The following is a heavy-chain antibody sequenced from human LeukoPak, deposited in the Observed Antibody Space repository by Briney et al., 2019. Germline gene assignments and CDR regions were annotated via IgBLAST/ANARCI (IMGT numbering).Heavy chain of an antibody. CDR1: GFTFSSYG. Sequence: GGSLRLSCAAAGFTFSSYGMHWVRQAPGKGLEWVAVISYDGSNKYYADSVKGRFTISRDNSKNTLYLQMNSLRAEDTAVYYCAKVMSGYCSGGSCYYYYGMDVWGQGTLVTVSS. J-gene: IGHJ6*02. CDR2: ISYDGSNK. V-gene: IGHV3-30*18. CDR3: AKVMSGYCSGGSCYYYYGMDV. D-gene: IGHD2-15*01.